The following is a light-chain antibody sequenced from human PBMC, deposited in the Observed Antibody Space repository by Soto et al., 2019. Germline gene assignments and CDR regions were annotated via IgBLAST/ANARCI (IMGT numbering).Light chain of an antibody. CDR1: NNDGGAYNY. J-gene: IGLJ1*01. CDR3: TSFTSGSPPYV. CDR2: DVK. Sequence: QSALAQPASVSGSPGQSITISCAGTNNDGGAYNYFSWYQQLPGKAPKLLIYDVKYRPSGVSSRFSGSRSGNTASLTISGLQTEDEADYYCTSFTSGSPPYVLGTGTKVTVL. V-gene: IGLV2-14*03.